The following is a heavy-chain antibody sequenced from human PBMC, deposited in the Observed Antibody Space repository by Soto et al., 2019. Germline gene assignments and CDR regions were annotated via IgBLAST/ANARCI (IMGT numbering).Heavy chain of an antibody. Sequence: GASVKVSCKASGYTFTSYYMHWVRQAPGQGLEWMGIINPSGGSTSYAQKFQGRVTMTRDTSTSTVYMELSGLRSEDTAVYYCAREGIGHLVVIIPLDYWGQGTLVTVSS. V-gene: IGHV1-46*01. CDR3: AREGIGHLVVIIPLDY. CDR2: INPSGGST. J-gene: IGHJ4*02. CDR1: GYTFTSYY. D-gene: IGHD3-3*01.